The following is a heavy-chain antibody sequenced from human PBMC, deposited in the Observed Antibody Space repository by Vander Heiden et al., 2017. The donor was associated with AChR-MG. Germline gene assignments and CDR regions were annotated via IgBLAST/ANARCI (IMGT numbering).Heavy chain of an antibody. CDR3: AKDRYSGYDYPDY. J-gene: IGHJ4*02. CDR1: GYPFSSDG. V-gene: IGHV3-30*18. Sequence: QVQLVESGGAVVQPGRSLRLSCVASGYPFSSDGVHWVRQAPGKGLEWVAVITYDGSTKYYADSVKGRFTISRDNSKNTLYLQMNSLRVEDTAVYYCAKDRYSGYDYPDYWGQGTLVTVSS. D-gene: IGHD5-12*01. CDR2: ITYDGSTK.